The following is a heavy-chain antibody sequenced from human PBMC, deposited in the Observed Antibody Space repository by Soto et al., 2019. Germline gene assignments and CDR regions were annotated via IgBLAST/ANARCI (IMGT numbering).Heavy chain of an antibody. V-gene: IGHV3-9*01. CDR3: AKDMALSYYYDSSGYPGGFDP. Sequence: GGSLRLSCAASGFTFDDYAMHWVRQAPGKGLEWVAGISWNSGSIGYADSVKGRFTISRDNAKNSLYLQMNSLRAEDTDLYYCAKDMALSYYYDSSGYPGGFDPWGQGTLVTVSS. CDR2: ISWNSGSI. D-gene: IGHD3-22*01. J-gene: IGHJ5*02. CDR1: GFTFDDYA.